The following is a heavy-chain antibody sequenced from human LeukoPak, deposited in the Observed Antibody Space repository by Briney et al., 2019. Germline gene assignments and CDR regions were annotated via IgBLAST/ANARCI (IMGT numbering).Heavy chain of an antibody. D-gene: IGHD5-18*01. CDR1: GYSFTSYW. V-gene: IGHV5-51*01. CDR2: IYPGDSDT. J-gene: IGHJ6*02. CDR3: ARHGYSYGFTYYYYGMDV. Sequence: GESLRISCKGSGYSFTSYWIGWVRQMPGKGLGWMGIIYPGDSDTRYSPSFQGQVTISADKSISTAYLQWSSLKASDTAMYYCARHGYSYGFTYYYYGMDVWGQGTTVTVSS.